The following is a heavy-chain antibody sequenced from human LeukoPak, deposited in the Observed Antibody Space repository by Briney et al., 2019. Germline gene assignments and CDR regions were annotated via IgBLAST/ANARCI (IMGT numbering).Heavy chain of an antibody. CDR2: ISWNSGSI. CDR3: AKSMIRPVGKYQLLPWGAFDI. D-gene: IGHD2-2*01. CDR1: GFTFGSYD. V-gene: IGHV3-9*01. Sequence: PGGSLRLSCAASGFTFGSYDMHWVRQAPWKGLEWVSGISWNSGSIGYADSVKGRFTISRDNAKNSLYLQMNSLRAEDTALYYCAKSMIRPVGKYQLLPWGAFDIWGQGTMVTVSS. J-gene: IGHJ3*02.